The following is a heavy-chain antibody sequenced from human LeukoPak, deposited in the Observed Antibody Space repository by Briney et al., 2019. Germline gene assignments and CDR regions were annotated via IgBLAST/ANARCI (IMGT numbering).Heavy chain of an antibody. CDR1: GFTFSSYG. Sequence: GGSLRLSCAASGFTFSSYGMHWVRQAPGKGLEWVAFIRYDGSNKYYADSVKGRFTISRDNSKNTLYLRMNSLRAEDTAVYYCAKAGGEFYDSSGPYYYYYYMDVWGKGTTVTISS. V-gene: IGHV3-30*02. CDR2: IRYDGSNK. CDR3: AKAGGEFYDSSGPYYYYYYMDV. J-gene: IGHJ6*03. D-gene: IGHD3-22*01.